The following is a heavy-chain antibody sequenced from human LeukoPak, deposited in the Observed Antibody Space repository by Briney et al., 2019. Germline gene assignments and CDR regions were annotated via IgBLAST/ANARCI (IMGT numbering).Heavy chain of an antibody. CDR1: GFTFSSYG. J-gene: IGHJ4*02. CDR2: ISHDGSNK. V-gene: IGHV3-30*03. D-gene: IGHD6-19*01. Sequence: GGSLRLSCAASGFTFSSYGMHWVRQAPGKGLEWVAVISHDGSNKYYADSVKGRFTISRDNSKNTLYLQMNSLRAEDTAVYYCAVSSIAVAGAFDYWGQGTLVTVSS. CDR3: AVSSIAVAGAFDY.